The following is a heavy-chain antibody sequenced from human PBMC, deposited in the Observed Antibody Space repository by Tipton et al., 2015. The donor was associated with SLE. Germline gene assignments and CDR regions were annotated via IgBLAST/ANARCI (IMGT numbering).Heavy chain of an antibody. V-gene: IGHV3-33*01. CDR2: IWSEGSNT. CDR3: VRGRWSSEIIGGYMGV. J-gene: IGHJ6*03. Sequence: SLRLSCAASGFSFSDYDMHWVRQAPGKGLEWVAVIWSEGSNTYYEDSVKGRLTISRDNSKNTLYLQMNSLRVEDTAVYYCVRGRWSSEIIGGYMGVWGEGTTVTVSS. D-gene: IGHD3-10*01. CDR1: GFSFSDYD.